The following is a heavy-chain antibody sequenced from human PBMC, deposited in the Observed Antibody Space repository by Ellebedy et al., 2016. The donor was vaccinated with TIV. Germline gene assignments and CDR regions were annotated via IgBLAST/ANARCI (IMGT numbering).Heavy chain of an antibody. CDR2: IKQDGSEK. J-gene: IGHJ6*03. Sequence: GESLKISXAASGFTFSSYWMSWVRQAPGKGLEWVANIKQDGSEKYYVDSVKGRFTISRDNAKNSLYLQMNSLRAEDTAVYYCARSKATYYDFWSGYFYYYYYYMDVWGKGTTVTVSS. D-gene: IGHD3-3*01. V-gene: IGHV3-7*01. CDR1: GFTFSSYW. CDR3: ARSKATYYDFWSGYFYYYYYYMDV.